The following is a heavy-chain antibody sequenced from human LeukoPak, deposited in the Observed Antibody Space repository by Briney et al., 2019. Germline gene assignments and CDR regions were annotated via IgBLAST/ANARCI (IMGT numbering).Heavy chain of an antibody. J-gene: IGHJ4*02. CDR2: MNPNSGNT. V-gene: IGHV1-8*01. CDR3: ARAGAVAGTRILNY. Sequence: ASVTVSFTASGYTFTIYDINWVRQATGQGLEWMGWMNPNSGNTGYAQKFQGRVTMTRDTSISTAYMELSRLRSDDTAVYYCARAGAVAGTRILNYWGQGTLVTVSS. D-gene: IGHD6-19*01. CDR1: GYTFTIYD.